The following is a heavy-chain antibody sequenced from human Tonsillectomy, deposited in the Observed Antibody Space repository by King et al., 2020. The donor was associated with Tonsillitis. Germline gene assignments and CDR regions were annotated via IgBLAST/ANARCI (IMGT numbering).Heavy chain of an antibody. Sequence: VQLVESGGGLVQPGGSLRLSCAASGFPFSSYSMNWVRQAPGKGLEWVSFITDSSSSTYYADSVKGRFTISRDNARKSLYLQMNSLRAEDTAVYYCGGDLSVDTHMERPYRWGQGSLVTLSS. CDR2: ITDSSSST. CDR3: GGDLSVDTHMERPYR. J-gene: IGHJ5*02. CDR1: GFPFSSYS. D-gene: IGHD5-18*01. V-gene: IGHV3-48*01.